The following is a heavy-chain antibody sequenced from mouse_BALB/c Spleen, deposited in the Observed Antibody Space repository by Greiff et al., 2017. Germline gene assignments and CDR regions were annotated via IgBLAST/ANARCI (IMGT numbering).Heavy chain of an antibody. J-gene: IGHJ4*01. CDR2: IYPYNGGT. Sequence: EVKLQESGPELVKPGASVKISCKASGYTFTDYNMHWVKQSHGKSLEWIGYIYPYNGGTGYNQKFKSKATLTVDNSSSTAYMELRSLTSEDSAVYYCARGGYYGSSYNAMDYWGQGTSVTVSS. CDR3: ARGGYYGSSYNAMDY. V-gene: IGHV1S29*02. CDR1: GYTFTDYN. D-gene: IGHD1-1*01.